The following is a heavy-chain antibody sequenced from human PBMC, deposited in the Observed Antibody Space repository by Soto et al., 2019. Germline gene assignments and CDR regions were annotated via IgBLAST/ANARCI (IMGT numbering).Heavy chain of an antibody. J-gene: IGHJ4*02. CDR3: ARGLFGAYGRDY. CDR1: RFTFSTYG. D-gene: IGHD3-3*01. CDR2: ISYDESNT. V-gene: IGHV3-30*03. Sequence: GGSLRLSCAASRFTFSTYGMHWVRQAPGKGLEWVSFISYDESNTGYADSVKGRFTITRDNAKNTLYLQMNSLRVEDTAVYYCARGLFGAYGRDYWGQGTLVTVSS.